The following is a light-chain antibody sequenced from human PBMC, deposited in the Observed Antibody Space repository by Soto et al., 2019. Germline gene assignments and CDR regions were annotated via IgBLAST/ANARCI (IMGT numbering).Light chain of an antibody. CDR1: QSIISY. V-gene: IGKV1-39*01. J-gene: IGKJ4*01. CDR2: AAD. Sequence: DIQMTQSPSSLSASVGDRVTITCRASQSIISYLNWYQQKPGKAPKLLIYAADSLQSGVPSRFSGSGSGTDFTLIISSLQPEDFATYYCQQTYSTPLTFGGGTKVDIK. CDR3: QQTYSTPLT.